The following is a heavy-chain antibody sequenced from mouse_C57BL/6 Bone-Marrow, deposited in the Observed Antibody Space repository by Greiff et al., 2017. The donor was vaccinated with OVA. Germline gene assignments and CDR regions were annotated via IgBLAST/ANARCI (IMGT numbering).Heavy chain of an antibody. D-gene: IGHD2-2*01. Sequence: EVQGVESGGGLVQSGRSLRLSCATSGFTFSDFYMEWVRQAPGKGLEWIAASRNKANDYTTEYSASVKGRFIVARDTSQSILYLQMNALRAEDTAVYYCARGDGYALDYWGQGTTLTVSS. CDR3: ARGDGYALDY. V-gene: IGHV7-1*01. CDR2: SRNKANDYTT. J-gene: IGHJ2*01. CDR1: GFTFSDFY.